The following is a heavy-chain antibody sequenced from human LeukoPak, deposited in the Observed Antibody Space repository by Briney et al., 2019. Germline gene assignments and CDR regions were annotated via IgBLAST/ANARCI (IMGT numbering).Heavy chain of an antibody. CDR3: AKDRTRSGSYPYFDY. Sequence: GRSLRLSCAASGFTFSSYGMHWVRQAPGKGLEWVAVISYDGSNKYYADSVKGRFTISRDNSKNTLYLQVNSLGAEDTAVYYCAKDRTRSGSYPYFDYWGQGTLVTVSS. J-gene: IGHJ4*02. CDR2: ISYDGSNK. CDR1: GFTFSSYG. D-gene: IGHD1-26*01. V-gene: IGHV3-30*18.